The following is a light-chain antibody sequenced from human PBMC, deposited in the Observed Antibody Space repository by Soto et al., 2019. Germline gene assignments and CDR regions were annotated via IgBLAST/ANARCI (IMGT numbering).Light chain of an antibody. CDR2: GAS. Sequence: DIVLTQSPGTLSLSPGERATLSCRASQTVSNNYLAWYQQKPGQAPRLLIYGASRRATGIPDRFSGSGSATDFTLTISRLEPEDFAVYFCQQSGSSPLTFGGGTKVEIK. V-gene: IGKV3-20*01. J-gene: IGKJ4*01. CDR1: QTVSNNY. CDR3: QQSGSSPLT.